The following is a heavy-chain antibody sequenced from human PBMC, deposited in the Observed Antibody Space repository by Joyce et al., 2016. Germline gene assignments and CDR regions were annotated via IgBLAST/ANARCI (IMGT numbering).Heavy chain of an antibody. Sequence: QVQLVQSGAEVKKPGASVKVSCKASGYTFTNYYMHWVRQAPGQGRGWMGIINPSGGSTNSAQKFQGRVTMTRDTSTSTVYMEWSSLRSEDTAVYYCARDTAMATGYYYYGMDVWGQGTTVTVSS. CDR3: ARDTAMATGYYYYGMDV. V-gene: IGHV1-46*01. CDR2: INPSGGST. CDR1: GYTFTNYY. J-gene: IGHJ6*02. D-gene: IGHD5-18*01.